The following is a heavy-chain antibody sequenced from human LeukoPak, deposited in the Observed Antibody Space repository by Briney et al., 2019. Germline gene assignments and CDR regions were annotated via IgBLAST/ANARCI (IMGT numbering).Heavy chain of an antibody. D-gene: IGHD6-25*01. Sequence: GGSLRLSCAASGFTASSNYMSWVRQAPGKGLEWVSVIYSGGSTYYADSVKGRFTISRDNSKNTLYLQMNSLRAEDTAVYYCARGLSGPAFFDYWGQGTLVTVSS. CDR1: GFTASSNY. CDR2: IYSGGST. V-gene: IGHV3-66*01. CDR3: ARGLSGPAFFDY. J-gene: IGHJ4*02.